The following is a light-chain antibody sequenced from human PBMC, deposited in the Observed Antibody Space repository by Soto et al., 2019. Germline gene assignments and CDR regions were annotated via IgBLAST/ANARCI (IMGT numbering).Light chain of an antibody. CDR1: SSDVGGYKY. V-gene: IGLV2-8*01. CDR2: EVD. Sequence: QSVLTQPPSASGSPGQSVTISCAGTSSDVGGYKYVSWYQQHPGKAPKLIIYEVDKRPSGVPDRFSGSKSGNTASLTVSGLQAEDEADYYRSSYAGGNIPLYVFGTGTKVTVL. J-gene: IGLJ1*01. CDR3: SSYAGGNIPLYV.